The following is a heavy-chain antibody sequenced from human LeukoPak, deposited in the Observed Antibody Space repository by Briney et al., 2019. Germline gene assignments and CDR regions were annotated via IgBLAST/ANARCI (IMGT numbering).Heavy chain of an antibody. CDR1: GYTFTGYY. V-gene: IGHV1-18*04. CDR2: ISAYNGNT. D-gene: IGHD3-22*01. CDR3: ARDSSGSPYPGWFDP. J-gene: IGHJ5*02. Sequence: PGASVKVSCKASGYTFTGYYLHWVRQAPGQGLEWMGWISAYNGNTNYAQKLQGRVTMTTDTSTSTAYMELRSLRSDDTAVYYCARDSSGSPYPGWFDPWGQGTLVTVSS.